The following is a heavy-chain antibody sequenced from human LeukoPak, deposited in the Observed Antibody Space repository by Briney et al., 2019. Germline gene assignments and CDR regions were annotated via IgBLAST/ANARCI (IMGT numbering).Heavy chain of an antibody. Sequence: GGSLRLSCAASGFTFSNHWMHWVRQAPGKGLVWVSRINSDGSTTTYAGSVKGRFTISRDNAKNTLYLQMNSLRAEDTAVYYCADPTFDSWGQGTLVTVSS. CDR3: ADPTFDS. J-gene: IGHJ4*02. CDR1: GFTFSNHW. V-gene: IGHV3-74*01. CDR2: INSDGSTT.